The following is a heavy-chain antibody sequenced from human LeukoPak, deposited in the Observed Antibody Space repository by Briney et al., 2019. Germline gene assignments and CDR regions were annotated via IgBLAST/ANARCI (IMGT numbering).Heavy chain of an antibody. V-gene: IGHV4-61*01. J-gene: IGHJ4*02. D-gene: IGHD5-12*01. CDR2: IYYSGST. CDR3: AREYSGYVGGFDY. Sequence: PPETLSLTCTVSGGSISSGSYYWSWIRQPPGKGLEWIGYIYYSGSTNYNPSLKSRVTISVDTSKNQFSLKLSSVTAADTAVYYCAREYSGYVGGFDYWGQGTLVTVSS. CDR1: GGSISSGSYY.